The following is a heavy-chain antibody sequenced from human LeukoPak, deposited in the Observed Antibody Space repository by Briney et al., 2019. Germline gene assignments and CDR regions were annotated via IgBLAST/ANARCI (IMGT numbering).Heavy chain of an antibody. CDR3: TTSRTNDCSSPSCYTDY. J-gene: IGHJ4*02. CDR2: IYYSGST. D-gene: IGHD2-2*02. Sequence: SETLSLTCTVSGGSISSSSYYWGWIRQPPGKGLEWIGSIYYSGSTYYSPSLKSRATISVDTSKNQFSLELNSVTAADTAVYYCTTSRTNDCSSPSCYTDYWGQGTLVTVSS. V-gene: IGHV4-39*01. CDR1: GGSISSSSYY.